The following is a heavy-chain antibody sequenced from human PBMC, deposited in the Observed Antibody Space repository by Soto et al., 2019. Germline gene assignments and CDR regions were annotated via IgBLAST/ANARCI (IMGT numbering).Heavy chain of an antibody. D-gene: IGHD3-22*01. CDR1: GASISSGGYY. CDR2: IYYSGST. J-gene: IGHJ4*02. V-gene: IGHV4-31*02. Sequence: TLSRTCPVSGASISSGGYYWSCNPQHPGKGPEWIGYIYYSGSTYYNPSLKRRVTISVDTSKNQFSLKLRSVTAADTAVYYCARGTHYYDSSGYYFDYWGQGTLVTVYS. CDR3: ARGTHYYDSSGYYFDY.